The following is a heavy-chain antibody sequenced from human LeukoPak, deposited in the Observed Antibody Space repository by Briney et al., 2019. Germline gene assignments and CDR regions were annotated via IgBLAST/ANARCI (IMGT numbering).Heavy chain of an antibody. V-gene: IGHV4-39*01. J-gene: IGHJ5*02. CDR1: GGSISSSSYY. CDR3: GGGGFQSAP. CDR2: IFSGGNT. D-gene: IGHD3-16*01. Sequence: SETLSLTCNVSGGSISSSSYYWGWIRQPPGKGLEWIRSIFSGGNTYYNPSLSLKSRVTISVDTSKNQFSLNLKSLTAADTAVYYGGGGGFQSAPWGQGTLVTVSS.